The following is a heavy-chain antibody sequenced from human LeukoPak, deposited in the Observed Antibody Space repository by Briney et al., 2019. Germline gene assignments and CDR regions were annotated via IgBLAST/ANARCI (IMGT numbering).Heavy chain of an antibody. CDR1: GFTVSSND. J-gene: IGHJ4*02. CDR3: ARTHGGAGSPNNFDY. Sequence: GGSLRLSCAASGFTVSSNDMSWVRQAPGKGLEWVSIIYSGGSTFYADSVKGRFTISRDNSKNTVYLQMNSLRAEDTAVYYCARTHGGAGSPNNFDYWGQGTLVTVSS. D-gene: IGHD3-10*01. V-gene: IGHV3-53*01. CDR2: IYSGGST.